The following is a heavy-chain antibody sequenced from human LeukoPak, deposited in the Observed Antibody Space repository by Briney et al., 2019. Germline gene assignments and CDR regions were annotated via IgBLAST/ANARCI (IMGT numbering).Heavy chain of an antibody. Sequence: SVKVSCKASGGTFSSYAISWVRQAPGQGLEWMGGIIPIFGTANYAQKFQGRVTITADESTSTAYMELSSLRSEDTAVYYCARDRDCSSTSCYTSGAFDIWGQGTMVTVSS. CDR1: GGTFSSYA. CDR2: IIPIFGTA. V-gene: IGHV1-69*13. D-gene: IGHD2-2*02. J-gene: IGHJ3*02. CDR3: ARDRDCSSTSCYTSGAFDI.